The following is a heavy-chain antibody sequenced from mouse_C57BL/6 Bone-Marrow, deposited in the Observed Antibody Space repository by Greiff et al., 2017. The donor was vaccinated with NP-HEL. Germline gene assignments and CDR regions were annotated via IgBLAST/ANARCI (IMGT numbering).Heavy chain of an antibody. CDR1: GYTFTSYG. CDR3: ARREALLLRVDY. J-gene: IGHJ2*01. D-gene: IGHD1-1*01. V-gene: IGHV1-81*01. CDR2: IYPRSGNT. Sequence: QVQLQQSGAELASPGASVKLSCKASGYTFTSYGISWVKQRTGQGLEWIGEIYPRSGNTYYNEKFKGKATLTADKSSSTAYMELRSLTSEDSAVYFCARREALLLRVDYWGQGTTLTVSS.